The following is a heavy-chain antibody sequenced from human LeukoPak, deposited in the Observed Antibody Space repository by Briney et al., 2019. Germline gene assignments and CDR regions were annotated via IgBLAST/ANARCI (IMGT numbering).Heavy chain of an antibody. D-gene: IGHD3-10*01. V-gene: IGHV4-59*10. Sequence: GTLCLTPAVSGGSLRGDTSGAVPAPPQGGLGSVGRIYTSGSTNYNPSLKSRVTMSVDTSKNQFSLKLSSVTAADTAVYYCARGRFRDWGVYYWGQGTLVTVSS. CDR2: IYTSGST. J-gene: IGHJ4*02. CDR1: GGSLRGDTS. CDR3: ARGRFRDWGVYY.